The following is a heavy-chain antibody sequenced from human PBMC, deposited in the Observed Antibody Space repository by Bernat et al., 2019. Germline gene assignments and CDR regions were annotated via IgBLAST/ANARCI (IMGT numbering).Heavy chain of an antibody. Sequence: EVQLVESGGGLVQPGGSLRLSCAASGLTFSSYWMHWVRQAPGKGLVWVSRVNSDGSSTSYADSVKGRFTISRDNAKNTLYLQMNSLRAEDTAVYYCAKAEYSSSSRHFDYSGQGTLVTVSS. CDR2: VNSDGSST. J-gene: IGHJ4*02. CDR1: GLTFSSYW. CDR3: AKAEYSSSSRHFDY. V-gene: IGHV3-74*01. D-gene: IGHD6-6*01.